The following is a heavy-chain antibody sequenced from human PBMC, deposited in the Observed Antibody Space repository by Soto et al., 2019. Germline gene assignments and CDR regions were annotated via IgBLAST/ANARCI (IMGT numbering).Heavy chain of an antibody. CDR2: IWYDGSNK. D-gene: IGHD3-10*01. Sequence: GGSLRLSCAASGFTFSSYGMHWVRQAPGKGLEWVAVIWYDGSNKYYADSVKGRFTISRDNAKNSLYLQMNSLRAEDTAVYYCARVQHYYGSGKYYFDYWGQGTLVTVSS. V-gene: IGHV3-33*01. J-gene: IGHJ4*02. CDR3: ARVQHYYGSGKYYFDY. CDR1: GFTFSSYG.